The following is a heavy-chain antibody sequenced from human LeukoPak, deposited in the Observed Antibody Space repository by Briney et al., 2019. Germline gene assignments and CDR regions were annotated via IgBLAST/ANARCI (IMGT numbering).Heavy chain of an antibody. J-gene: IGHJ4*02. CDR2: IKQDGSEK. Sequence: PGGSLRLSCAASGFTFSSYWMSWVRQAPGKGLEWVANIKQDGSEKYYVDSVKGRFTISRDNARNTLFLQMNSLRAEDTAVYYCAKGPHIVVVTAIFYWGQGTLVTVSS. CDR3: AKGPHIVVVTAIFY. CDR1: GFTFSSYW. D-gene: IGHD2-21*02. V-gene: IGHV3-7*03.